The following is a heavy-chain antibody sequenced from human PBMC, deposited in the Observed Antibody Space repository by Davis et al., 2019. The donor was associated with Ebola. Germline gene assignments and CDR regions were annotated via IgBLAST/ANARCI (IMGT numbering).Heavy chain of an antibody. CDR3: ARQPTVVTETDAFDI. J-gene: IGHJ3*02. CDR1: GYTFTSYD. Sequence: ASVKVSCKASGYTFTSYDINWVRQAPGQGLEWMGWMNPNSGNTGYAQKFQGRVTMTRNTSISTAYMELSRLRSDDTAVYYCARQPTVVTETDAFDIWGQGTMVTVSS. D-gene: IGHD4-23*01. V-gene: IGHV1-8*01. CDR2: MNPNSGNT.